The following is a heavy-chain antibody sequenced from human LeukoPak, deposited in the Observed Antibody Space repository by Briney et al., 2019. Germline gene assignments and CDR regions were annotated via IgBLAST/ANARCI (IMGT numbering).Heavy chain of an antibody. D-gene: IGHD1-26*01. Sequence: ASVKVSCKVSGYILTEMSIHWVRQAPGKGLEWMGGFVREDGKTIYAQTFQGRVTMTGDTSTDTAYMELSSLRSEDTAMYYCAAESDFNKNYYVWGQGTLITVSS. J-gene: IGHJ4*02. CDR3: AAESDFNKNYYV. CDR2: FVREDGKT. V-gene: IGHV1-24*01. CDR1: GYILTEMS.